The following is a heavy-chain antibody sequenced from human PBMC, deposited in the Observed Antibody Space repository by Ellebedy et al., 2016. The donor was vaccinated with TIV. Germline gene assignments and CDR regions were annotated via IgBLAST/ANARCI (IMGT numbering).Heavy chain of an antibody. CDR2: MNPKSGDT. Sequence: AASVKVSCKASGYTFTSYGISWVRQAPGQGLEWMGWMNPKSGDTVYSQKFQGRLTMTTNTPMTTAYMDLTDLTSEDTAVYYCTTGGTKGEDNWGQGTLVIVSS. CDR3: TTGGTKGEDN. CDR1: GYTFTSYG. D-gene: IGHD3-10*01. J-gene: IGHJ4*02. V-gene: IGHV1-8*02.